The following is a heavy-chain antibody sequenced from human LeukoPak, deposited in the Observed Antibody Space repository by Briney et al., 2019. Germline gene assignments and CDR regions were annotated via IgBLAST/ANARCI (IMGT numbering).Heavy chain of an antibody. CDR2: ISSSSSYI. CDR1: GFTFSSYS. J-gene: IGHJ6*03. D-gene: IGHD1-26*01. V-gene: IGHV3-21*01. CDR3: ARDRWEQYYYYYMDV. Sequence: NTGGSLRLSCAASGFTFSSYSMNWVRQAPGKGLEWVSSISSSSSYIYYADSVKGRFTISRDNAKNSLYLQMNSLRAEDTAVYYCARDRWEQYYYYYMDVWGKGTTVTVSS.